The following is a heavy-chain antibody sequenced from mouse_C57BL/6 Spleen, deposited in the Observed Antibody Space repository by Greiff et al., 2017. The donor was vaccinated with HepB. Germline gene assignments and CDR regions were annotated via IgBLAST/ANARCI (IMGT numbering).Heavy chain of an antibody. D-gene: IGHD4-1*02. Sequence: QVQLQQSGPGLVQPSQSLSITCTVSGFSLTSYGVHWVRQSPGKGLEWLGVIWSGGSTDYNAAFISRLSISKDNSKSQVFFKMNSLQADDTAIYYCASQLGRGSGYFDYWGQGTTLTVSS. CDR3: ASQLGRGSGYFDY. CDR1: GFSLTSYG. CDR2: IWSGGST. J-gene: IGHJ2*01. V-gene: IGHV2-2*01.